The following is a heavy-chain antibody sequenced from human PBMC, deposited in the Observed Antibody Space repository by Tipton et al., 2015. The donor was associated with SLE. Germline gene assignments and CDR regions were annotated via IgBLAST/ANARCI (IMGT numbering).Heavy chain of an antibody. V-gene: IGHV4-38-2*02. CDR3: ARLIVVVTAFDI. D-gene: IGHD3-22*01. J-gene: IGHJ3*02. Sequence: TLSLTCTVSGYSISSGYYWGWIRQSPGKGLEWIGSIYHSGSTYYNPSLKSRVTISVDTSKNQFSRKLSSVTAADTAVYYCARLIVVVTAFDIWGQGTMVTVSS. CDR1: GYSISSGYY. CDR2: IYHSGST.